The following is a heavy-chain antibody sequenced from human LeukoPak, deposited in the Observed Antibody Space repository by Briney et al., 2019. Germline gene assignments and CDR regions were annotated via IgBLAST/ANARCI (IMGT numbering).Heavy chain of an antibody. CDR2: ISGSGGST. D-gene: IGHD3-3*01. CDR1: GFTFSSYA. CDR3: AKALPFGVVIIPFDY. V-gene: IGHV3-23*01. Sequence: GGSLRLSCAASGFTFSSYAMSWVRQAPGEGLEWVSAISGSGGSTYYADSVKGRFTISRDNSKNTLYLQMNSLRAEDTAVYYCAKALPFGVVIIPFDYWGQGTLVTVSS. J-gene: IGHJ4*02.